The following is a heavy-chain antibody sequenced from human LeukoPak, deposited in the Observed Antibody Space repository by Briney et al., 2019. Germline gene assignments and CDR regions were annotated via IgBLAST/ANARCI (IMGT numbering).Heavy chain of an antibody. CDR3: AKDHPSCGGRDCLLFDN. D-gene: IGHD2-21*01. J-gene: IGHJ4*02. CDR2: IPRSGAAK. Sequence: PGGSLRLSCAASGFTFSTFAMSWGRQAPGKGLEWVSTIPRSGAAKYYADSVKGRFTISRDNSKNTLYLQMDSLSAEDTALYYCAKDHPSCGGRDCLLFDNWGQGTLVTVSS. V-gene: IGHV3-23*01. CDR1: GFTFSTFA.